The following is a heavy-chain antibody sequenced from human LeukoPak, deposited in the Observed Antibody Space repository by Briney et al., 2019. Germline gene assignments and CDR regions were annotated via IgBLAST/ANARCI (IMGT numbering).Heavy chain of an antibody. Sequence: PGGSLRLSCAASGFTFSTYWMHWVRQAPGKGLVWVSRINSDGSSTSYADSVKGRFTISRDDSKNTAYLQMNSLKTEDTAVYYCARPSQYGSGTDYYFDSWGQGTLVTVSS. V-gene: IGHV3-74*01. CDR2: INSDGSST. D-gene: IGHD3-10*01. CDR3: ARPSQYGSGTDYYFDS. J-gene: IGHJ4*02. CDR1: GFTFSTYW.